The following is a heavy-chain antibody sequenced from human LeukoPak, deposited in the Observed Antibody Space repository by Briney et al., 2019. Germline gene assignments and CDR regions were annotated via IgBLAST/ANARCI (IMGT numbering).Heavy chain of an antibody. CDR1: GGSISSYY. D-gene: IGHD2-2*01. V-gene: IGHV4-4*07. CDR2: IYTSGST. J-gene: IGHJ6*02. CDR3: ARDLGYCSSTSCYYYYGMDV. Sequence: SETLSLTSPVAGGSISSYYWGWIRQPAGRGLGWIGRIYTSGSTNYNPSLKSRVTMSVDTSKNQFSLKLSSVTAADTAVYYCARDLGYCSSTSCYYYYGMDVWGQGTTVTVSS.